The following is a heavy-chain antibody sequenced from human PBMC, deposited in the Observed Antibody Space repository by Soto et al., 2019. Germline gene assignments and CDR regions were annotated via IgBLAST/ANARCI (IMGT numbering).Heavy chain of an antibody. CDR2: IYWDDDK. V-gene: IGHV2-5*02. J-gene: IGHJ5*02. Sequence: ASGPTLVNPTQTLTLTCTFSGFSLSTSGVGVGWIRQPPGKALEWLALIYWDDDKRYSPSLKSRLTITKDTSKNQVVLTMTNMDPVDTATYYCAHSNYDILTGYYTSNWFDPWGQGTLVTVSS. CDR3: AHSNYDILTGYYTSNWFDP. D-gene: IGHD3-9*01. CDR1: GFSLSTSGVG.